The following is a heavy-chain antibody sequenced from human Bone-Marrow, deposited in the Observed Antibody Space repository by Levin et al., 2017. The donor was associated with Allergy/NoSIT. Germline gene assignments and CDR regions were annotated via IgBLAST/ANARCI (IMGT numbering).Heavy chain of an antibody. CDR2: ISYDGSNK. CDR1: GFTFSSYG. Sequence: GESLKISCAASGFTFSSYGMHWVRQAPGKGLEWVAVISYDGSNKYYADSVKGRFTISRDNSKNTLYLQMNSLRAEDTAVYYCAKGDLQIRVYYFDYWGQGTLVTVSS. CDR3: AKGDLQIRVYYFDY. J-gene: IGHJ4*02. D-gene: IGHD5-24*01. V-gene: IGHV3-30*18.